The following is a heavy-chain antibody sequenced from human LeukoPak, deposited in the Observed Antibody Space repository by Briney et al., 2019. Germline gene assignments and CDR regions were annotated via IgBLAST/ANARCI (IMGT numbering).Heavy chain of an antibody. CDR3: ARGREWWYQNDYFDY. V-gene: IGHV4-34*01. J-gene: IGHJ4*02. CDR2: INHSGST. Sequence: SETLSLTCAVYGGSFSGYYWSWIRHPPGKGLEWIGEINHSGSTNYNPSLKSRVTISVDTSKNQFSLKLSSVTAADTAVYYCARGREWWYQNDYFDYWGQGTLVTVSS. CDR1: GGSFSGYY. D-gene: IGHD2-15*01.